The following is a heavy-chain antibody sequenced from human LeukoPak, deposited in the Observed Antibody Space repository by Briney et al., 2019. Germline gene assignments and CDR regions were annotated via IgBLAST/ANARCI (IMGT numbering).Heavy chain of an antibody. V-gene: IGHV3-23*01. D-gene: IGHD5-18*01. Sequence: PGGSLRLSRAASGFTFSSYAMSWVRQAPGKGLEWVSAISGSGGSTYYADSVKGRFTISRDNSKNTLYLQMNSLRAEDTAVYYCAKGGVIQLWLVGDLYYFDYWGQGTLVTVSS. CDR2: ISGSGGST. CDR3: AKGGVIQLWLVGDLYYFDY. CDR1: GFTFSSYA. J-gene: IGHJ4*02.